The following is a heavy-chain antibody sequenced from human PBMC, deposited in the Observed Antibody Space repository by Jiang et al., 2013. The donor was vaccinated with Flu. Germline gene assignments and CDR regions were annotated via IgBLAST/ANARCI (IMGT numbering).Heavy chain of an antibody. D-gene: IGHD1-26*01. CDR1: GYTFTNYG. J-gene: IGHJ4*02. CDR3: ARDWELQY. Sequence: GAEVKKPGASVKVSCKASGYTFTNYGISWVRQAPGQGLEWIGWISTYNGDTNYAQTFQGRVTVTTDTSTSTAYMELRSLISDDTAMYYCARDWELQYWGQGTLVTVSS. V-gene: IGHV1-18*01. CDR2: ISTYNGDT.